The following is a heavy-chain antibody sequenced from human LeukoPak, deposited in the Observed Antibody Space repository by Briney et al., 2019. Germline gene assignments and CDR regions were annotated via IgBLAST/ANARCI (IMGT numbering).Heavy chain of an antibody. D-gene: IGHD6-19*01. V-gene: IGHV3-48*01. J-gene: IGHJ4*02. CDR3: ARGRMGSGGFNY. CDR1: GFTFSTDN. Sequence: GGSLRLSCAASGFTFSTDNMIWVRQAPGKGLEWVSYISSGGSTIYYADSVKGRFTISRDNAKNSLFLQMNSLRAEDSAVYYCARGRMGSGGFNYWGQGTLVTVSS. CDR2: ISSGGSTI.